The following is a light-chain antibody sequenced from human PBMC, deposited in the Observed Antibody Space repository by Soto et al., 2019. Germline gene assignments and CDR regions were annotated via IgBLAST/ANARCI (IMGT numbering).Light chain of an antibody. V-gene: IGKV1-5*03. Sequence: DIQMTQSPSTLSASVGDRVTITCRASQSISYWLAWYQQKPGKAPNLLIYKASTLESGVPSRFSGRGSGTEFTLTISSLQPDDFATYYCQHYNIYWTFGQGTKVEIK. CDR2: KAS. J-gene: IGKJ1*01. CDR3: QHYNIYWT. CDR1: QSISYW.